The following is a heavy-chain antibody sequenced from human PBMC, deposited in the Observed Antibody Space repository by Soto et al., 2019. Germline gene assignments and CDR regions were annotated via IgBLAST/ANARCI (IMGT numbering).Heavy chain of an antibody. J-gene: IGHJ6*02. CDR2: IKSKTDGGTT. CDR1: GFTFSNAW. Sequence: GGSLRLSCAAPGFTFSNAWMSWVRQAPGKGLEWVGRIKSKTDGGTTDYAAPVKGRFTISRDDSKNTLYLQMNSLKTEDTAVYYCTTGKVVPAARYYYYYYGMDVWGQGTTVTVSS. V-gene: IGHV3-15*01. D-gene: IGHD2-2*01. CDR3: TTGKVVPAARYYYYYYGMDV.